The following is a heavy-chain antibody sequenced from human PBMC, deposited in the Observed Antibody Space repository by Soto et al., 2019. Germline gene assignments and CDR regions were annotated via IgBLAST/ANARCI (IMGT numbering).Heavy chain of an antibody. CDR3: ARGAGWELPSDY. J-gene: IGHJ4*02. CDR1: GYTFTSYD. V-gene: IGHV1-8*01. Sequence: ASVKVSCKASGYTFTSYDINWARQATGQGLEWMGWMNPNSGNTGYAQKFQGRVTMTRNTSISTAYMELSSLRSEDTAVYYCARGAGWELPSDYWGQGTLVTVSS. CDR2: MNPNSGNT. D-gene: IGHD1-26*01.